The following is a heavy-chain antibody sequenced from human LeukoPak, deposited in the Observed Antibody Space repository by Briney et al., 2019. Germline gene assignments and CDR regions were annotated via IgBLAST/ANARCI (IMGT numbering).Heavy chain of an antibody. Sequence: ASVKVSCKASVYTFISYGISWVRQAPGQGVEWMGCIGSYNANTNNTQKLQGRVTMTTDTSTSTAYMELRSLRSDDTAVYYCARGWELPKYYYYGMDVWGQGTTVTVSS. V-gene: IGHV1-18*01. J-gene: IGHJ6*02. D-gene: IGHD3-10*01. CDR1: VYTFISYG. CDR3: ARGWELPKYYYYGMDV. CDR2: IGSYNANT.